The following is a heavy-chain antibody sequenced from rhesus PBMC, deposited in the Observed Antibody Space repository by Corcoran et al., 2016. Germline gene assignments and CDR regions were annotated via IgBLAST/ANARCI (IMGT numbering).Heavy chain of an antibody. V-gene: IGHV4-173*01. CDR3: AGEEYNWNYGAFDF. CDR1: GGSISSNY. D-gene: IGHD1-26*01. CDR2: ISGSGGTT. Sequence: QLQLQESGPGLVKPSETLSLTCAVSGGSISSNYWSWIRQPPGKGLEWIGRISGSGGTTDYNPSLKSRFTISTYTSKNQFSLKLSSGTAADTAVYYCAGEEYNWNYGAFDFWGQGLRVTVSS. J-gene: IGHJ3*01.